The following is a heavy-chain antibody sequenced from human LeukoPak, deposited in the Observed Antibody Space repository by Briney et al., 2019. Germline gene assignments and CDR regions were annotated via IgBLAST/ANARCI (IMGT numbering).Heavy chain of an antibody. CDR3: ARAMIVVGDY. J-gene: IGHJ4*02. V-gene: IGHV4-59*01. D-gene: IGHD3-22*01. CDR2: IYYSGNT. CDR1: GGSISPYY. Sequence: SETLSLTCTVSGGSISPYYWSWIRQSPGKGLEWIGYIYYSGNTYYNPSLKSRVTISVDTSKNQFSLKLSSVTAADTAVYYCARAMIVVGDYWGQGTLVTVSS.